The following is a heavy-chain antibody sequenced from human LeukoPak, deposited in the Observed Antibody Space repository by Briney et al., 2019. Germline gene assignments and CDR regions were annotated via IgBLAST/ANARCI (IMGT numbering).Heavy chain of an antibody. D-gene: IGHD5-18*01. CDR3: ASGRGYSYGRNPLSY. J-gene: IGHJ4*02. Sequence: SETLSLTCTVSGGSISSHYWSWIRQPPGKGLEWIGYIYYSGSTNYNPSLKSRVTISVDTSKNQFSLKLSSVTAADTAVYYCASGRGYSYGRNPLSYWGQGTLVTVSS. V-gene: IGHV4-59*08. CDR1: GGSISSHY. CDR2: IYYSGST.